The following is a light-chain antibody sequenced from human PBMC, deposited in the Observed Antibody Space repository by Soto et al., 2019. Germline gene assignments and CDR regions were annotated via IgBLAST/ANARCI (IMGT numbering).Light chain of an antibody. CDR2: GAF. V-gene: IGKV3-11*01. CDR1: PSVTNY. J-gene: IGKJ5*01. Sequence: EIVLTQSPATLSLSPGERATLSCRASPSVTNYLAWYQQKPVQAPRLLIYGAFNRATGIPARFSGSGSGTDFTLTISSLEPEDFAVYYCQQRNIWPPVTFGQGTRLEIK. CDR3: QQRNIWPPVT.